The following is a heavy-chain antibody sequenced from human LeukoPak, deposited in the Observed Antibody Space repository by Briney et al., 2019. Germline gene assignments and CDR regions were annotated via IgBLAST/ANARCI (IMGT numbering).Heavy chain of an antibody. CDR3: TRVGSSWDLLDY. Sequence: GGSLRLSCAASGFTFSAYWMSWVHQPPGKGLEFVANIHQDGSEIHYVDSVRGRFTISRDNAKNSLYLQMNSLRAEDKAVYYCTRVGSSWDLLDYWGQGTLVTVSS. V-gene: IGHV3-7*01. CDR1: GFTFSAYW. CDR2: IHQDGSEI. J-gene: IGHJ4*02. D-gene: IGHD6-13*01.